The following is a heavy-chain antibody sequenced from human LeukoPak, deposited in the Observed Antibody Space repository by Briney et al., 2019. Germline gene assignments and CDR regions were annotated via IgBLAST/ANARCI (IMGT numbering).Heavy chain of an antibody. V-gene: IGHV3-53*01. CDR3: ARDYGDYPYYYMDV. Sequence: GGSLRLSCTVSGFTVSSNSMSWVRQAPGKGLEWVSFIYSDNTHYSDSVKSRFTISRDYSKNTLYLQMNSLRAEDTAVYYCARDYGDYPYYYMDVWGKGTTVTVSS. CDR2: IYSDNT. D-gene: IGHD4-17*01. J-gene: IGHJ6*03. CDR1: GFTVSSNS.